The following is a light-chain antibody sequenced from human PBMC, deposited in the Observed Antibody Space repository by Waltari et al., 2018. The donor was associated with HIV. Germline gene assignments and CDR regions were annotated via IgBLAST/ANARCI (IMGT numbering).Light chain of an antibody. J-gene: IGKJ1*01. Sequence: EIVMTQSPATLSAPPGERATPSCRASQSVTSNLAWYQQKPGQAPRLLISGASTRATGIPSRFSGSGSGTEFTLTISSLQSEDFAVYYCQQYHNWPPGFGQGTKVEIK. CDR2: GAS. V-gene: IGKV3-15*01. CDR1: QSVTSN. CDR3: QQYHNWPPG.